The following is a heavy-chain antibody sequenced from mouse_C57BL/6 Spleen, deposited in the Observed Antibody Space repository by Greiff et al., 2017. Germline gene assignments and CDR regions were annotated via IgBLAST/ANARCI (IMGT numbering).Heavy chain of an antibody. J-gene: IGHJ2*01. D-gene: IGHD2-1*01. CDR2: INPNNGGT. Sequence: VQLQQSGPELVKPGASVKISCKASGYTFTDYYMNWVKQSHGKSLEWIGDINPNNGGTSYNQKFKGKATLTVDKSSSTAYMELRSLTSEDSAVYYCARGKIYYGDYWGQGTTLTVSS. CDR1: GYTFTDYY. CDR3: ARGKIYYGDY. V-gene: IGHV1-26*01.